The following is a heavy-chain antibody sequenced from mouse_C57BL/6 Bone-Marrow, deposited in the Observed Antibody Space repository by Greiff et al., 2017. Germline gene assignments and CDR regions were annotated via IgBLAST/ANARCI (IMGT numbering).Heavy chain of an antibody. CDR1: GFTFSSYG. V-gene: IGHV5-6*01. J-gene: IGHJ2*01. Sequence: EVMLVESGGDLVKPGGSLKLSCAASGFTFSSYGMSWVRQTPDKRLEWVATISSGGSYTYSPDSVKGRFTISRDNDKNTLYLQMSSLKSEDTAMDYCARQGALWYYFDYWGQGTTLTGSS. CDR3: ARQGALWYYFDY. D-gene: IGHD1-1*02. CDR2: ISSGGSYT.